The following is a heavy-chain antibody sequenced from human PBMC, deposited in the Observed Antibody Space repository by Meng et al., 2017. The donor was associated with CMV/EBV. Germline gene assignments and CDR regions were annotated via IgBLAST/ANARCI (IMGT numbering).Heavy chain of an antibody. CDR1: GGSFSGYY. CDR2: INHSGST. Sequence: SETLSLTCAVYGGSFSGYYWSWIRQPPGKGLEWIGEINHSGSTNYNPSLKSRVTISVDTSKNQFSLKLSSVTAADTAVYYCARGFSHPRYCSSTSCYPADYYYSMDVWGQGTTVTVSS. J-gene: IGHJ6*02. D-gene: IGHD2-2*01. V-gene: IGHV4-34*01. CDR3: ARGFSHPRYCSSTSCYPADYYYSMDV.